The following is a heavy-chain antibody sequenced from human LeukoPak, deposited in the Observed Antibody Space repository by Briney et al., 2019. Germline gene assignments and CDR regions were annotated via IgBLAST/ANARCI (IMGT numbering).Heavy chain of an antibody. CDR2: VRSKAYGGTT. V-gene: IGHV3-49*04. CDR3: TRGGQLLGKGYFFDY. Sequence: GGSLRLSCAASGFTFSSYGMHWVRQAPGKGLEWVGLVRSKAYGGTTESGTSVKGRFTFSRDDSKSIAYLQMTRLTTEDTAVYFCTRGGQLLGKGYFFDYWGLGTVVTVSS. CDR1: GFTFSSYG. D-gene: IGHD1-26*01. J-gene: IGHJ4*02.